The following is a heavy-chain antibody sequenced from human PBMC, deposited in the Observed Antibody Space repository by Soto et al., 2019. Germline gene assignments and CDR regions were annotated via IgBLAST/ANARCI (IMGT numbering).Heavy chain of an antibody. CDR1: GYTFTSYY. CDR2: INPSGGST. J-gene: IGHJ5*02. Sequence: QVQLVQSGAEVKKPGASVKVSCKASGYTFTSYYMHWVRQAPGRGLEWMGIINPSGGSTSYAQKFQGRVTMTRDTSTSTVYMELSSLRSEDTAVYYCARDGVVVPAAILTLGFDPWGQGTLVTVSS. D-gene: IGHD2-2*01. V-gene: IGHV1-46*01. CDR3: ARDGVVVPAAILTLGFDP.